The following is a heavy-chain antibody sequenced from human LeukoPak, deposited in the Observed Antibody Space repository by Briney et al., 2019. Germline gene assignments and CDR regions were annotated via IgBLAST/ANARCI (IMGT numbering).Heavy chain of an antibody. CDR1: GFTFSRYG. CDR2: VSFDGSDE. D-gene: IGHD4-23*01. V-gene: IGHV3-30*03. J-gene: IGHJ1*01. CDR3: ATMTTVALEYFQH. Sequence: GGSLRLSCAASGFTFSRYGMHWVRQAPGKGLDWVAVVSFDGSDEYYGGAVKGRFTISRDNSKNMLYLHMNSLTAEDTAVYYCATMTTVALEYFQHWGQGTLVTVFS.